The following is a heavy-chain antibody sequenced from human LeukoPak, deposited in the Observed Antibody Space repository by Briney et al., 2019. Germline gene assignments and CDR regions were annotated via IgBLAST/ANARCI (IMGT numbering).Heavy chain of an antibody. V-gene: IGHV3-21*01. CDR1: GFTLSRYS. Sequence: PGGSLRLSCEVSGFTLSRYSMNWVRQAPGKGLEWVCAISTDSDYIYYGDSVKGRFTVSRDNAKNSLYLQMNSLRAEDTALYYCVRASYSTTWYLDSWGQGTLVTVSS. J-gene: IGHJ4*02. CDR2: ISTDSDYI. CDR3: VRASYSTTWYLDS. D-gene: IGHD2/OR15-2a*01.